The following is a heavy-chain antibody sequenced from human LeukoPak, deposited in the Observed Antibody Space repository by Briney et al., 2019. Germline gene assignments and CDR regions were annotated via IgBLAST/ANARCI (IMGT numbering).Heavy chain of an antibody. J-gene: IGHJ4*02. V-gene: IGHV3-53*01. CDR3: AKDVSGSGYYFDY. Sequence: GGSLRLSCAASGFTVNNNYMNWVRQAPGKGLEWVSGIYGDGSTYYADSVKGRFTISRDSSKNTLFLQMNSLRAEDTAVYYCAKDVSGSGYYFDYWGQGTLVTVSS. D-gene: IGHD3-22*01. CDR1: GFTVNNNY. CDR2: IYGDGST.